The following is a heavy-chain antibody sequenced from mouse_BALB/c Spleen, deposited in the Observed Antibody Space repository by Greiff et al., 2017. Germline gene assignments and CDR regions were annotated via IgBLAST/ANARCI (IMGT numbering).Heavy chain of an antibody. Sequence: EVKLVESGGGLVQPGGSRKLSCAASGFTFSSFGMHWVRQAPEKGLEWVAYISSGSSTIYYADTVKGRFTISRDNPKNTLFLQMTSLRSEDTAMYYCARSGFTTGVDSWGQGTTLTVSS. D-gene: IGHD1-1*01. CDR3: ARSGFTTGVDS. V-gene: IGHV5-17*02. CDR1: GFTFSSFG. CDR2: ISSGSSTI. J-gene: IGHJ2*01.